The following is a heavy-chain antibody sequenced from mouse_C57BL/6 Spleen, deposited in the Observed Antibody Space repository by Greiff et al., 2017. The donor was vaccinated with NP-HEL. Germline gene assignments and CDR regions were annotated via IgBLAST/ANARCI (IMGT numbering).Heavy chain of an antibody. CDR2: ISYDGSN. Sequence: EVQVVESGPGLVKPSQSLSLTCSVTGYSITSGYYWNWIRQFPGNKLEWMGYISYDGSNNYNPSLKNRISITRDTSKNQFFLKLNSVTTEDTATYYCARANWDRGYFDYWGQGTTLTVSS. CDR1: GYSITSGYY. D-gene: IGHD4-1*01. J-gene: IGHJ2*01. V-gene: IGHV3-6*01. CDR3: ARANWDRGYFDY.